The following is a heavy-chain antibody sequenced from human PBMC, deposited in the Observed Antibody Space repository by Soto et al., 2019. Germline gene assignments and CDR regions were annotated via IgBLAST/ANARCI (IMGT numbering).Heavy chain of an antibody. CDR2: ISSSSSYT. V-gene: IGHV3-11*06. Sequence: GGSLRLSCAASGFTFSYYYMSWIRQSPGKGLEWVSYISSSSSYTNYADSVKGRFTISRDNAKNSLYLQMNSLRAEDTAVYYCARSYGVPGTEYFDYWGQGTLVTVSS. D-gene: IGHD3-10*01. CDR1: GFTFSYYY. J-gene: IGHJ4*02. CDR3: ARSYGVPGTEYFDY.